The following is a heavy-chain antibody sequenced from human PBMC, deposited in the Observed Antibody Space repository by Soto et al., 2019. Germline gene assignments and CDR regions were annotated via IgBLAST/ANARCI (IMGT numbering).Heavy chain of an antibody. V-gene: IGHV4-59*01. D-gene: IGHD3-16*01. J-gene: IGHJ6*02. CDR3: ARAPLYDPDYYYGTDV. CDR2: IYYSGST. CDR1: GGSISSYY. Sequence: SETLSLTCTVSGGSISSYYWSWIRQPPGKGLEWIGYIYYSGSTNYNPSLKSRVTISVDTSKNQFSLKLSSVTAADTAVYYCARAPLYDPDYYYGTDVWGQGTTVTVSS.